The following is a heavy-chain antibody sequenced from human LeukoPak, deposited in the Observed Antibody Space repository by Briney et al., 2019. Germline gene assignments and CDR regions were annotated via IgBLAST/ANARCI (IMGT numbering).Heavy chain of an antibody. D-gene: IGHD2-15*01. Sequence: GGSLRLSCAASGFTFSSYEMNRVRQAPGKGLEWVSYISSSGSTIYYADSVKGRFTISRDNAKNSLYLQMNSLRAEDTAVYYCATLVIAATPYYYYYGMDVWGQGTTVTVSS. CDR1: GFTFSSYE. CDR3: ATLVIAATPYYYYYGMDV. V-gene: IGHV3-48*03. CDR2: ISSSGSTI. J-gene: IGHJ6*02.